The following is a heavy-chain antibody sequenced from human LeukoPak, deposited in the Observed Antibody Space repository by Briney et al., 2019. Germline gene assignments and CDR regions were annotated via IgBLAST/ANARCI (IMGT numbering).Heavy chain of an antibody. CDR3: ARGPKTERWLSLAVAGPDY. CDR2: IIPILGIA. Sequence: SVKVSCKASGGTFSSYAISWVRQAPGQGLEWMGRIIPILGIANYAQKFQGRVTITADKSTSIAYMELSSLRSEDTAVYYCARGPKTERWLSLAVAGPDYWGQGTLVTVSS. V-gene: IGHV1-69*10. J-gene: IGHJ4*02. CDR1: GGTFSSYA. D-gene: IGHD6-19*01.